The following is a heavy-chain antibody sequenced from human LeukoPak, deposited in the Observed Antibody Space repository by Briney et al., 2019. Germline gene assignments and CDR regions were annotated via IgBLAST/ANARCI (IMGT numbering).Heavy chain of an antibody. Sequence: SETLSLTCTVSGGSISSYYWSWIRQPPGKGLEWIGYIYYSGSTNYNPPLKSRVTMSVDTSKNQFSLKLSSVTAADTAVYYCAGETLALYYYYYMDVWGKGTTVTISS. V-gene: IGHV4-59*12. J-gene: IGHJ6*03. CDR1: GGSISSYY. CDR3: AGETLALYYYYYMDV. CDR2: IYYSGST.